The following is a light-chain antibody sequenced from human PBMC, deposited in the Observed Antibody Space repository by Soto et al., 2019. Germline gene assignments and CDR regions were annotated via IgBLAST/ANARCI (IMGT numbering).Light chain of an antibody. CDR3: QQYKTYSRT. CDR2: KAS. CDR1: QSISIW. J-gene: IGKJ1*01. V-gene: IGKV1-5*03. Sequence: DIQMTQSPSTLSASVGDRVSITCRASQSISIWLAWYQQKPGKAPKVLIYKASILESGVPSRFSGSGSATEVTLTISSLQPDDFATYYCQQYKTYSRTFGQGTKVEIK.